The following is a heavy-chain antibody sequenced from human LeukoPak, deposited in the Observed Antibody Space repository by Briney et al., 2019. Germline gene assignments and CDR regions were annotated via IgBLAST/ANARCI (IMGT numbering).Heavy chain of an antibody. J-gene: IGHJ4*02. CDR2: ISGSGGST. D-gene: IGHD3-10*01. V-gene: IGHV3-23*01. CDR1: GFTFSSYG. Sequence: PGGTLRLSCAASGFTFSSYGMSWVRQAPGKGLEWVSAISGSGGSTYYADSVKGRFAISRDNSKNTLYLQMNSLRAEDTAVYYCAKSGGGDGSGSSYSPLAFDYWGQGSLVTVSS. CDR3: AKSGGGDGSGSSYSPLAFDY.